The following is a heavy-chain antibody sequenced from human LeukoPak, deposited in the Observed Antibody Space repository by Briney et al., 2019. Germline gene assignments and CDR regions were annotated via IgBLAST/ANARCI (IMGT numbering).Heavy chain of an antibody. CDR1: GGSFSGNY. D-gene: IGHD3-22*01. J-gene: IGHJ4*02. Sequence: PSETLSLTCAVFGGSFSGNYWSWVRQSPGKGLEWIGEINQSGSTNYSPSLKSRVTISVDTSKNQFSLKLSSVTAADTAVYYCARGPTIIYYEGNGYYIFDSWGQGTLVTVSS. V-gene: IGHV4-34*01. CDR2: INQSGST. CDR3: ARGPTIIYYEGNGYYIFDS.